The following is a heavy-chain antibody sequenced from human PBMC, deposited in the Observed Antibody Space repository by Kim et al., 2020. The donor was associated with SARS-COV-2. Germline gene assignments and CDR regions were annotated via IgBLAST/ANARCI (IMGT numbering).Heavy chain of an antibody. CDR1: GYTFTGYY. Sequence: ASVKVSCKASGYTFTGYYMHWVRQAPGQGLEWMGWINPNSGGTNYAQKFQGRVTMTRDMSISTAYMELSRLRSDDTAVYYCARNGLARYCSSTSCEETDYWGQGTLVTVSS. CDR3: ARNGLARYCSSTSCEETDY. V-gene: IGHV1-2*02. D-gene: IGHD2-2*01. J-gene: IGHJ4*02. CDR2: INPNSGGT.